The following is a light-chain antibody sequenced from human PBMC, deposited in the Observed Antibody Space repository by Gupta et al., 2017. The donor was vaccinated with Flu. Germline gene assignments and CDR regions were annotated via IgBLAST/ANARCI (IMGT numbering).Light chain of an antibody. CDR3: QQYKNWPPVT. J-gene: IGKJ1*01. V-gene: IGKV3-15*01. Sequence: EIVLTQSPATLSVSPGERATLSCRASQGVSSDLAWYQQKPGQVPRLLIYGASTRPTGIPARFSGSGSGTEFTLTINRLQSEDSAVYYCQQYKNWPPVTFGQGTKVEIK. CDR1: QGVSSD. CDR2: GAS.